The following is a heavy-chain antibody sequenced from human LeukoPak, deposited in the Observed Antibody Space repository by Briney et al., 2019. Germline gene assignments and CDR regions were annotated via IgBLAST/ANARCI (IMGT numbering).Heavy chain of an antibody. Sequence: PGGSLRLSCAASGFTFSSYWMHWVRQGPGKGLVWGSRINGDGSTTHYADSVKGRFTISRDNAKNTLYLQMNSLRAEDTAVYYCARVMVSGQRHMDVWGKGTTVTVSS. CDR2: INGDGSTT. D-gene: IGHD6-25*01. J-gene: IGHJ6*03. V-gene: IGHV3-74*01. CDR1: GFTFSSYW. CDR3: ARVMVSGQRHMDV.